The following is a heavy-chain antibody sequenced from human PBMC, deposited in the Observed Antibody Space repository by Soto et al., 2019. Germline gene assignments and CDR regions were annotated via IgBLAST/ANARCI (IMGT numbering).Heavy chain of an antibody. D-gene: IGHD3-9*01. CDR1: GGTFSSYT. Sequence: QVQLVQSGAEVKKPGSSVKVSCKASGGTFSSYTISWVRQAPGQGLEWMGRIIPILGIANYAQKFQGRVTITADKSTSTAYMELRSLRSEDTAVYYCARTLRYFDWFFDYWGQGTLVTVSS. V-gene: IGHV1-69*02. CDR2: IIPILGIA. J-gene: IGHJ4*02. CDR3: ARTLRYFDWFFDY.